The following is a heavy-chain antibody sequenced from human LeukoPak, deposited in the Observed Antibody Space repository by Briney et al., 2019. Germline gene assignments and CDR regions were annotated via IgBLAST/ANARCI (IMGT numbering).Heavy chain of an antibody. CDR1: GYTFTGYY. J-gene: IGHJ4*02. CDR3: ARDRDPFAYYYDSSGFGAADY. V-gene: IGHV1-2*02. Sequence: ASVKVPCKASGYTFTGYYMHWVRQAPGQGLEWMGWINPNSGGTNYAQKFQGRVTMTRDTSISTAYMELSRLRSDDTAVYYCARDRDPFAYYYDSSGFGAADYWGQGTLVTVSS. D-gene: IGHD3-22*01. CDR2: INPNSGGT.